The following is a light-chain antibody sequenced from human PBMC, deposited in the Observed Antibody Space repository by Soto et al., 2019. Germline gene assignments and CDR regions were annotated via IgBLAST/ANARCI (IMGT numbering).Light chain of an antibody. CDR1: QSVGSN. Sequence: EVVLTQSPATLSVSPRAGATLSCMASQSVGSNLAWYQQKPGQTPRVLIYGASTRATGIPARFSGSGSGTEFTLTINSLQSEDFAVYYCQQYNTWPRTFGQGIKVDI. V-gene: IGKV3-15*01. CDR3: QQYNTWPRT. J-gene: IGKJ1*01. CDR2: GAS.